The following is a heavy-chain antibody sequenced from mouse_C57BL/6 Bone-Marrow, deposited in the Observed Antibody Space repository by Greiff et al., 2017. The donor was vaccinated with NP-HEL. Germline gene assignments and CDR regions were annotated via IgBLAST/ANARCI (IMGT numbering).Heavy chain of an antibody. CDR1: GYTFTDYE. V-gene: IGHV1-15*01. CDR3: TREGIITTVVASYYYAMDY. CDR2: IDPETGGT. J-gene: IGHJ4*01. Sequence: QVQLQQSGAELVRPGASVTLSCKASGYTFTDYEMHWVKQTPVHGLEWIGAIDPETGGTAYNPKFKGKAILTADNSSSTAYMELRSLTSEDSAVYYCTREGIITTVVASYYYAMDYWGQGTSVTVSS. D-gene: IGHD1-1*01.